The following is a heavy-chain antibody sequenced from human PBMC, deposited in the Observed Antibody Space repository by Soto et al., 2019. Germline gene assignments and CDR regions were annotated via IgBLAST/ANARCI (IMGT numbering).Heavy chain of an antibody. CDR2: MSHSGDT. CDR1: GGSISSYS. V-gene: IGHV4-59*08. J-gene: IGHJ3*02. D-gene: IGHD3-10*01. Sequence: SETLSLTCSVSGGSISSYSWTWIRQPPGKGLEWIAYMSHSGDTNSNPSLKSRVTISGDTSKNHFSLKLSSVTAADTAVYYCARHGGLTMDRGVLTAFDMWGQGTVVTVSS. CDR3: ARHGGLTMDRGVLTAFDM.